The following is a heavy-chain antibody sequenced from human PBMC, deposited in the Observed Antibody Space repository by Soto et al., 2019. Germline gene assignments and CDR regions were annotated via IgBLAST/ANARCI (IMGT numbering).Heavy chain of an antibody. CDR1: GGTFSSYA. CDR2: IIPIFGTA. D-gene: IGHD3-3*01. CDR3: ASLYDFWSGYFSSFYGMDV. Sequence: QVQLVQSGAEVKKPGSSVKVSCKASGGTFSSYAISWVRQAPGQGLEWMGGIIPIFGTANYAQKFQGRVTITADESTCTAYMELSSLRSEDTVVYYCASLYDFWSGYFSSFYGMDVWGQGTTVTVSS. J-gene: IGHJ6*02. V-gene: IGHV1-69*01.